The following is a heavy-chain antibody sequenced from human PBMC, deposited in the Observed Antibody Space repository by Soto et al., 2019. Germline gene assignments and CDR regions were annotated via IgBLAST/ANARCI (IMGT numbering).Heavy chain of an antibody. D-gene: IGHD3-22*01. V-gene: IGHV3-23*01. CDR2: ISGSGGST. CDR3: ATESHYDSSGYLDY. J-gene: IGHJ4*02. CDR1: GFTFSSYA. Sequence: EVQLLESGGGLVQPGGSLRLSCAASGFTFSSYAMSWVRQAPGKGLEWVSAISGSGGSTYYADSVKGRFTVSRDNSNNTLYLQMNSLRAEDTAVYYCATESHYDSSGYLDYWGQGTLVTVSS.